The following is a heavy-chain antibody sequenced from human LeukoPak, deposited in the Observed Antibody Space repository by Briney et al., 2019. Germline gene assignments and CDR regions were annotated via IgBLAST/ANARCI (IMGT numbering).Heavy chain of an antibody. D-gene: IGHD5-24*01. J-gene: IGHJ6*03. CDR1: GGSISSYY. V-gene: IGHV4-4*07. Sequence: SETLSLTCTVSGGSISSYYWSWIRQPAGKGLEWIGRIYTSGSTNYNPSLKSRVTMSVDTSMNQFSLKLSPVTAADTAVYYCARVRDGYNYYYYYYMDVWGKGTTVTVSS. CDR3: ARVRDGYNYYYYYYMDV. CDR2: IYTSGST.